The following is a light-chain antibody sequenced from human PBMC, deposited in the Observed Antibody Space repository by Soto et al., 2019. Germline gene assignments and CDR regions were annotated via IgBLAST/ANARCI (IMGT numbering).Light chain of an antibody. J-gene: IGLJ1*01. CDR1: TANIGAGSD. Sequence: QSVLTQPPSVAGAPGQRVTIPCTGSTANIGAGSDVHWYQQLPGKAPKVLLFDNNKRPSGVPDRFSGSKSGTSASLAITGLLSEDEADYYCQSYDNSLGGYVFGTGTKLTVL. CDR2: DNN. CDR3: QSYDNSLGGYV. V-gene: IGLV1-40*01.